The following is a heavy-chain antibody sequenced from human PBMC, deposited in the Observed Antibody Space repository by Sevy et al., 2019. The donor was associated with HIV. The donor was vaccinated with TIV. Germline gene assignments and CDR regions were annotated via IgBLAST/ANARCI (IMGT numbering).Heavy chain of an antibody. CDR1: GFTLNSYW. Sequence: GGSLRLSCVASGFTLNSYWMSWVRQAPGKGLEWVANIKQDGSVKYYVDSVKGRFTISRDNARNLLYLQMNSLRVEDTALYYCARAIAAEGSIWGQGTLVTVSS. J-gene: IGHJ4*02. V-gene: IGHV3-7*01. CDR3: ARAIAAEGSI. CDR2: IKQDGSVK. D-gene: IGHD6-13*01.